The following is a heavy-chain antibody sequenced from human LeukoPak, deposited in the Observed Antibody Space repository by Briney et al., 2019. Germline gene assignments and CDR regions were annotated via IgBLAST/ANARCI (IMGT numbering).Heavy chain of an antibody. V-gene: IGHV1-69*13. CDR3: ASGGNYYGSGSYSDY. CDR1: GGTFSSYA. CDR2: IIPIFGTA. J-gene: IGHJ4*02. D-gene: IGHD3-10*01. Sequence: ASVKVSCKASGGTFSSYAISWVRQAPGQGLEWMGGIIPIFGTANYAQKFQGRVTITAGESTSTAYMELSSLRSEDTAVYYCASGGNYYGSGSYSDYWGQGTLVTVSS.